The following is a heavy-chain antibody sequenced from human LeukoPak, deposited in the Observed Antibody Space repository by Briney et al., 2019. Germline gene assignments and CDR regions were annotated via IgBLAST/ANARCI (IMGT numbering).Heavy chain of an antibody. D-gene: IGHD3-22*01. V-gene: IGHV3-30-3*01. J-gene: IGHJ3*02. CDR3: ARESFPTYYYDSSGLGPAAFDI. CDR2: ISYDGSNK. CDR1: GFTFSSYA. Sequence: GGSLRLSCAASGFTFSSYAMHWVRQAPGKGLEWVAVISYDGSNKYYADSVKGRFTISRDNSKNTLYLQMNGLRAEDTAVYYCARESFPTYYYDSSGLGPAAFDIWGQGTMVTVSS.